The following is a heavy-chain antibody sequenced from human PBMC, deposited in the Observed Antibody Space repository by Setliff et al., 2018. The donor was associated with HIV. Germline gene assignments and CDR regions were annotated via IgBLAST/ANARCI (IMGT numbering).Heavy chain of an antibody. Sequence: PSETLSLTCTVSGGSISSSTYYWGWIRQPPGKGLEWIGSIYYSGSTYYNPSLKSRVTISVDTSKNQFSLRLNSVTAADTAVYYCARGLSIFGVATPGFYSFMDVWGKGTTVTAP. J-gene: IGHJ6*03. D-gene: IGHD3-3*01. CDR3: ARGLSIFGVATPGFYSFMDV. V-gene: IGHV4-39*07. CDR1: GGSISSSTYY. CDR2: IYYSGST.